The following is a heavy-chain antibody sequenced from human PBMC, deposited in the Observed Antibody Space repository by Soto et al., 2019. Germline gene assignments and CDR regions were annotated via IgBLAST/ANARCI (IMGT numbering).Heavy chain of an antibody. CDR1: GYTLTELS. D-gene: IGHD3-10*01. J-gene: IGHJ6*02. V-gene: IGHV1-24*01. Sequence: ASVKVSCKVSGYTLTELSMHWVRQAPGKGLEWMGGFDPEDGETIYAQKFQGRVTMTEDTSTDTAYMELSSLRSEDTAVYYCARVPMVRGVVYYYYYGMDVWGQGTTVTVSS. CDR3: ARVPMVRGVVYYYYYGMDV. CDR2: FDPEDGET.